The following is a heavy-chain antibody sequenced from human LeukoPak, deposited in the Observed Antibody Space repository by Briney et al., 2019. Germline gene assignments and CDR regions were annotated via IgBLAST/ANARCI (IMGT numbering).Heavy chain of an antibody. D-gene: IGHD5-18*01. V-gene: IGHV4-61*01. CDR2: IYDSGST. CDR3: ARADSYGFYFDY. CDR1: GGSVSSGSYY. Sequence: SETLSLTCTVSGGSVSSGSYYWSWIRQPPGKGLEWIGYIYDSGSTNYNPSLKSRVTISVDTSKNQFSLKLSSVTAADTAVYYCARADSYGFYFDYWGQGTLVTVSS. J-gene: IGHJ4*02.